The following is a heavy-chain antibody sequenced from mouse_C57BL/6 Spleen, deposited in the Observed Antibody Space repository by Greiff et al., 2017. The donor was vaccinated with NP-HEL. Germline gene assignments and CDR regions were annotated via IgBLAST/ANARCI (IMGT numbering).Heavy chain of an antibody. V-gene: IGHV1-52*01. Sequence: QVQLQQPGAELVRPGSSVKLSCKASGYTFTSYWMHWVKQRPIQGLEWIGNIDPSDSETHYNQKFKDKATLTVDKSSSTAYMQLSSLTSEDSAVYYCARWTGKAWFAYWGQGTLVTVSA. CDR3: ARWTGKAWFAY. CDR1: GYTFTSYW. CDR2: IDPSDSET. J-gene: IGHJ3*01. D-gene: IGHD3-1*01.